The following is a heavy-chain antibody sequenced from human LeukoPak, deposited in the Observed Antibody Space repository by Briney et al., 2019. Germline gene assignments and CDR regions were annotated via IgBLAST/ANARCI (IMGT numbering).Heavy chain of an antibody. CDR3: ARVGALEYCSGGSCYSYHDAFDI. J-gene: IGHJ3*02. V-gene: IGHV4-61*02. Sequence: SETLSLTCTVSGGSISSGSYYWSWIRQPAGKGLEWIGRIYTSGSTNYNPSLKSRVTISVDTPKNQFSLKLSSVTAADTAVYYCARVGALEYCSGGSCYSYHDAFDIWGQGTMVTVSS. D-gene: IGHD2-15*01. CDR2: IYTSGST. CDR1: GGSISSGSYY.